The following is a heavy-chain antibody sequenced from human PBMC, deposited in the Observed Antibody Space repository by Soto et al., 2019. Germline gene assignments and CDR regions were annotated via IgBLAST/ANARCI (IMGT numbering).Heavy chain of an antibody. CDR1: GYTFTSYA. V-gene: IGHV1-3*01. CDR2: INAGNGNT. Sequence: ASVKVSCKASGYTFTSYAMHWVRQAPGQRLEWMGWINAGNGNTKYSQKFQGRVTITRGTSASTAYMELSSLRSEDTAVYYCASKKWVAAAGTIYWGQGTLVTVSS. CDR3: ASKKWVAAAGTIY. J-gene: IGHJ4*02. D-gene: IGHD6-13*01.